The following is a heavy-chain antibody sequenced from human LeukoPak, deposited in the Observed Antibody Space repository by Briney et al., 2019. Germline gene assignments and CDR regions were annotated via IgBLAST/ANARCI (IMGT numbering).Heavy chain of an antibody. CDR1: GGTLSNYA. D-gene: IGHD5-18*01. CDR2: IIPIFGTV. Sequence: GASVKVSCKASGGTLSNYAISWVRQAPGQGLEWMGGIIPIFGTVKYAQKFQGRVTITADESTSIVYMEVSSLRSEDTAVYYCAKRVTYSYGFDYYYYMDVWGKGTTVTVSS. J-gene: IGHJ6*03. V-gene: IGHV1-69*13. CDR3: AKRVTYSYGFDYYYYMDV.